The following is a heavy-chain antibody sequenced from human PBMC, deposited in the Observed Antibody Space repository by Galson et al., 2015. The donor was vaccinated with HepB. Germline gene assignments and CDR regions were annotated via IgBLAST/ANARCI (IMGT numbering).Heavy chain of an antibody. D-gene: IGHD6-13*01. J-gene: IGHJ4*02. CDR2: IKSKTDGGTT. V-gene: IGHV3-15*01. Sequence: SLRLSCAASGFTFSNAWMSWVRQAPGKGLEWVGRIKSKTDGGTTDYAAPVKGRFTTSRDDSKNTLYLQMNSLKTEDTAVYYCTTGPTADSSSWYGRLVDYWGQGTLVTVSS. CDR3: TTGPTADSSSWYGRLVDY. CDR1: GFTFSNAW.